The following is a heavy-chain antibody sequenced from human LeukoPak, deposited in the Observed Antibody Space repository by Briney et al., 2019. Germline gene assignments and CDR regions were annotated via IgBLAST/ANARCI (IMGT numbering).Heavy chain of an antibody. D-gene: IGHD1-26*01. J-gene: IGHJ3*02. CDR3: ARGASGKFLSAFDI. Sequence: PSETPSLTCTVSGDSISTYYWSWIRQPPGKGLEWIGYIYYRVTSDYNPSLKSRVTMSVDMSTRQISLKLSSVTAADTAVYYCARGASGKFLSAFDIWGQGTMVTVSS. CDR2: IYYRVTS. V-gene: IGHV4-59*01. CDR1: GDSISTYY.